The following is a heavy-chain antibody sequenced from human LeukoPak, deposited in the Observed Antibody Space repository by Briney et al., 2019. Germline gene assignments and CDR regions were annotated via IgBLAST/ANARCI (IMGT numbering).Heavy chain of an antibody. CDR3: ARVVVVVPAAINYMDV. D-gene: IGHD2-2*02. Sequence: ASVKVSCKVSGYTLTELSVHWVRQAAGKGLEWMGGFDPEDGETIYAQKFQGRVTMTEDTSTDTAYMELRSLRSDDTAVYYCARVVVVVPAAINYMDVWGKGTTVTVSS. CDR2: FDPEDGET. V-gene: IGHV1-24*01. CDR1: GYTLTELS. J-gene: IGHJ6*03.